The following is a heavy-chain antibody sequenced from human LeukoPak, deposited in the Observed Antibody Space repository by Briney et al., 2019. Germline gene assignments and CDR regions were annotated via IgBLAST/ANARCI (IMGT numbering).Heavy chain of an antibody. J-gene: IGHJ4*02. Sequence: ASVKVSCKVSGYTLTELSMHWVRQAPGKGLEWMGGFDPEDGETIYAQKLQGRVTMTEDTSTDTAYMELSSLRSEDTAVYYCAILYDSSGYYGYWGQGTLVTVSS. D-gene: IGHD3-22*01. CDR1: GYTLTELS. V-gene: IGHV1-24*01. CDR3: AILYDSSGYYGY. CDR2: FDPEDGET.